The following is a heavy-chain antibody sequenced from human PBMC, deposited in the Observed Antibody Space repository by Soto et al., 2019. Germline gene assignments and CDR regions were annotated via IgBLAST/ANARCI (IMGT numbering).Heavy chain of an antibody. CDR3: TTDSPYRTSSSDN. Sequence: VQLVESGGGVVEPGGSLRLSCAASGFIFTNAWMNWVRQAPGKGLEWVGRIKGETDGGTTDYATPVKGRFIISKHDSEDTLYLQMNSLKAEDTAVYYCTTDSPYRTSSSDNWGQGTLVTVSS. J-gene: IGHJ4*02. V-gene: IGHV3-15*07. CDR1: GFIFTNAW. CDR2: IKGETDGGTT. D-gene: IGHD6-6*01.